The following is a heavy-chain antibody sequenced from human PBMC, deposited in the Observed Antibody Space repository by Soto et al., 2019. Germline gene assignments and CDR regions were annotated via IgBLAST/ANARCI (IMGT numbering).Heavy chain of an antibody. CDR1: GFTFSSYG. J-gene: IGHJ4*02. V-gene: IGHV3-30*18. CDR3: AKDPGYCSGGSCFDY. CDR2: ISYDGSNK. Sequence: SLRLSCAASGFTFSSYGMHWVLQAPVKGLEWVAVISYDGSNKYYADSVKGRFTISRDNSKNTLYLQMNSLRAEDTAVYYCAKDPGYCSGGSCFDYWGQGTLVTVSS. D-gene: IGHD2-15*01.